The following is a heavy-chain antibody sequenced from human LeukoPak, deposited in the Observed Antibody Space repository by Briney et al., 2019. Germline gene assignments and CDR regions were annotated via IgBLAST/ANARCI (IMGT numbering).Heavy chain of an antibody. V-gene: IGHV3-23*01. CDR2: ICGSGGCT. CDR1: GFIFNTYA. D-gene: IGHD6-19*01. Sequence: GGSLRLSCEASGFIFNTYAIYWVRQAPGKGREWVSGICGSGGCTYYADSVKGRFTISRDNSKNKVYLKMNSLTADDTAVYYCAKTTVGYSSGRYPGWPADSWGQGALVTVSS. J-gene: IGHJ4*02. CDR3: AKTTVGYSSGRYPGWPADS.